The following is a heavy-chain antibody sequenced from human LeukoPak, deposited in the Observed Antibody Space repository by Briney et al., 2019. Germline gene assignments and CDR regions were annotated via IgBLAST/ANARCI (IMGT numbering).Heavy chain of an antibody. Sequence: SETLSLTCTVSVGSISSYYWSWIRQPPGKGLEWIGYLYYSGSTNYNPSLKSRVTISVDTSKHQFSLKLSSVTAADTSVYYCARDLGDYYGPGSYHAFDICGQGTMVTVSS. D-gene: IGHD3-10*01. J-gene: IGHJ3*02. V-gene: IGHV4-59*01. CDR3: ARDLGDYYGPGSYHAFDI. CDR1: VGSISSYY. CDR2: LYYSGST.